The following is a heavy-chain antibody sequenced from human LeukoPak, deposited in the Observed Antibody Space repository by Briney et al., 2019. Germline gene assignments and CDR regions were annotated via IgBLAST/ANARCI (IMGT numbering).Heavy chain of an antibody. CDR3: ARGGGAKQQLFDY. D-gene: IGHD6-13*01. CDR1: RFTFSSYG. V-gene: IGHV3-30*03. Sequence: HPGGSLRLSCGASRFTFSSYGMHWVRQAPGKGLEWVAVISYDGSYKFYVDSVKGRFTISRDNSKNTLYLQMNSLRAEDTAVYYCARGGGAKQQLFDYWGQGTLVTVSS. J-gene: IGHJ4*02. CDR2: ISYDGSYK.